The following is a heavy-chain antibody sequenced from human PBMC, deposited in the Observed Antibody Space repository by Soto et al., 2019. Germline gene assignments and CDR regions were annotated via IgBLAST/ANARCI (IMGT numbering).Heavy chain of an antibody. CDR2: IIPIFGTA. Sequence: SVKVSCKASGGTFSSYAISWVRQAPGQGLEWMGGIIPIFGTANYAQKFQGRVTITADESTSTAYMELSSLRSEDTAVYYCARDCSGGSCFDYWGQGTLVTVS. CDR3: ARDCSGGSCFDY. CDR1: GGTFSSYA. V-gene: IGHV1-69*13. D-gene: IGHD2-15*01. J-gene: IGHJ4*02.